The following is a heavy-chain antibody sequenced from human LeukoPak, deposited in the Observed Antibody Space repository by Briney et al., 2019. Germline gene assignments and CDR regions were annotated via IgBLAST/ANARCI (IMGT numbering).Heavy chain of an antibody. CDR1: GFTFSSYA. CDR2: ISWNSGSI. D-gene: IGHD3-9*01. J-gene: IGHJ4*02. CDR3: AKGGGYDILTGSYYLDY. V-gene: IGHV3-9*01. Sequence: GGSLRLSCAASGFTFSSYAMSWVRQAPGKGLEWVSAISWNSGSIGYADSVKGRFTISRDNAKNSLYLQMNSLRAEDTALYYCAKGGGYDILTGSYYLDYWGQGTLVTVSS.